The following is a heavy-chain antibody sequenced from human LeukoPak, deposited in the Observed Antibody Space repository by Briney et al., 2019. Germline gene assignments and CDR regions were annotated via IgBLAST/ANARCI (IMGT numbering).Heavy chain of an antibody. J-gene: IGHJ3*02. D-gene: IGHD1-14*01. V-gene: IGHV4-30-4*01. Sequence: SETLSLTCTASGGSISRGDYYWTWIRQPPGKGLEWIGYIYHSGDTYYNPSLKSRVTISIDTSKNQFSLKLRSVTAADTAVYYCARVPAAFDIWGQGRMVTVSS. CDR2: IYHSGDT. CDR1: GGSISRGDYY. CDR3: ARVPAAFDI.